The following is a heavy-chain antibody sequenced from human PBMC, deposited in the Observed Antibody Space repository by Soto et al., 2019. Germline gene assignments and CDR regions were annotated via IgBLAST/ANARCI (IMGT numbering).Heavy chain of an antibody. D-gene: IGHD5-18*01. CDR1: GFTFSDYY. Sequence: QVQLVESGGDLVKPGGSLRLSCAASGFTFSDYYMSSIRQAPGKGLELVSSLTSSGSTTYYTDSVKGRFTISRDNAKTSLYLKMNSLRAEDTAVYYCARERYSYGPYYFDYWGQGTLVTVSS. V-gene: IGHV3-11*01. CDR2: LTSSGSTT. J-gene: IGHJ4*02. CDR3: ARERYSYGPYYFDY.